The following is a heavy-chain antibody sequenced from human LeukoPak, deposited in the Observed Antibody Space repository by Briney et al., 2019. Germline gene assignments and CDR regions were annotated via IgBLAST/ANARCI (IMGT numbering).Heavy chain of an antibody. J-gene: IGHJ4*02. D-gene: IGHD6-19*01. CDR2: SATGSTT. Sequence: GGSLRLSCAASGFTFSTYAMTWVRQAPGKGLESVSLSATGSTTYYAESVRGRFTISRDNSKNTLYLQMNSLRAEDTAVYYCAKVGRSSGWYCDYWGQGTLVTVSS. V-gene: IGHV3-23*01. CDR3: AKVGRSSGWYCDY. CDR1: GFTFSTYA.